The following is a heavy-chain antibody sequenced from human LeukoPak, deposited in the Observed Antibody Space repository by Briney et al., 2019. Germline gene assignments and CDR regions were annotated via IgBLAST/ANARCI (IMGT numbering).Heavy chain of an antibody. V-gene: IGHV3-7*03. CDR3: ARSIPYGTTWYGRSDY. Sequence: GGSLRLSCAASGFTFSSYWMSWVRQAPGKGLEWVANIKQDGSEKYYVDSVKGRFTISRDNALNSLYLQMNSLRAEDTAIYYCARSIPYGTTWYGRSDYWGQGTLVTVSS. J-gene: IGHJ4*02. CDR2: IKQDGSEK. D-gene: IGHD6-13*01. CDR1: GFTFSSYW.